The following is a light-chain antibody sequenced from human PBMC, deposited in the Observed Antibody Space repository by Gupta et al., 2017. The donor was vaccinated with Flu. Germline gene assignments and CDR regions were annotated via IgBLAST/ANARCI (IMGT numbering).Light chain of an antibody. CDR2: AAS. CDR3: QQAKSYPVT. Sequence: DIQMTQSPSSLSASVGDRVTITCRASQGIGNDLGWYQQKPGQAPKRLIYAASTLKGGVPSRFSGSGSGTEFTLTIRSLQPEDFATYYCQQAKSYPVTFGRGTKVEI. V-gene: IGKV1-17*01. J-gene: IGKJ4*01. CDR1: QGIGND.